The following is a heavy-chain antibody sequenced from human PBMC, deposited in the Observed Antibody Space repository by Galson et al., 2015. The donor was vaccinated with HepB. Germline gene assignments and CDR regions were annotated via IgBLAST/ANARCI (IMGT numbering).Heavy chain of an antibody. V-gene: IGHV3-48*01. D-gene: IGHD3-10*01. CDR3: ARQHYGSGSYYKEAAFDI. CDR2: ISSSSSTI. J-gene: IGHJ3*02. Sequence: SLRLSCAASGFTFSSYSMNWVRQAPGKGLEWVSYISSSSSTIYYADSVKGRFTISRDNAKNSLYLQMNSLRAEDTAVYYCARQHYGSGSYYKEAAFDIWGQGTMVTVSS. CDR1: GFTFSSYS.